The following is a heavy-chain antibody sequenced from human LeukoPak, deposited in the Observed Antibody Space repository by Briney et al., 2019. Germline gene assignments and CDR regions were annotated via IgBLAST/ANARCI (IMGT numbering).Heavy chain of an antibody. D-gene: IGHD2-15*01. J-gene: IGHJ5*02. Sequence: GGSLRLSCAASGFTLSSYWMTWVRQAPGKGLEWVANIKQDGGEKYYVDSVKGRFSISRDNAKNSLFLQMNSLRAEDTAVYYCARDRSPCSGGRCYSYNWFDPWGQGTLVTVSS. V-gene: IGHV3-7*04. CDR2: IKQDGGEK. CDR1: GFTLSSYW. CDR3: ARDRSPCSGGRCYSYNWFDP.